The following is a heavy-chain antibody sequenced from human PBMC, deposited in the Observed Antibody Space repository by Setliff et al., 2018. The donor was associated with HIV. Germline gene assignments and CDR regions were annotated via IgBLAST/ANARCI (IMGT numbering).Heavy chain of an antibody. CDR3: ARIYDFWSGYQNYYHYYMDV. J-gene: IGHJ6*03. CDR1: GFTFSSHM. Sequence: GGSLRLSCAASGFTFSSHMMNWVRQAPGKGLEWVSGISDSGGSTYYADSVKGRFTISRDNSKNTLNLQMNSLRAEDTAVFYCARIYDFWSGYQNYYHYYMDVWGKGTTVTVSS. V-gene: IGHV3-23*01. CDR2: ISDSGGST. D-gene: IGHD3-3*01.